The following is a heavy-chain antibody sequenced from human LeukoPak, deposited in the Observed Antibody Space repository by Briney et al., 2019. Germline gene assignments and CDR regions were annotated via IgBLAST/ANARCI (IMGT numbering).Heavy chain of an antibody. J-gene: IGHJ4*02. V-gene: IGHV4-34*01. Sequence: PSETLSLTCAVYGGSFSGYYWSWIRQPPGKGLEWIGEINHSGSTNYNPSLKSRVTISVDTSKNQFSLKLSSVTAADTAVYYCARGRGRQAAGVYYFDYWGQGTLVTVSS. CDR1: GGSFSGYY. CDR2: INHSGST. CDR3: ARGRGRQAAGVYYFDY. D-gene: IGHD6-13*01.